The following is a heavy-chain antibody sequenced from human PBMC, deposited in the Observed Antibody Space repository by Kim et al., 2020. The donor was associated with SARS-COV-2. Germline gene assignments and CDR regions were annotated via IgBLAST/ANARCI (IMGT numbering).Heavy chain of an antibody. V-gene: IGHV3-30*18. D-gene: IGHD2-2*01. CDR1: GFIFKNYG. CDR3: AKEGSVYSSTWYDS. CDR2: VSHDGTVQ. Sequence: GGSLRLSCEASGFIFKNYGMQWVRQAPGKGLEWVAVVSHDGTVQHYADSVRGRFSISRDKSRNKMSLQMNSLRAEDTDVYYCAKEGSVYSSTWYDSWCQGTQVTV. J-gene: IGHJ5*01.